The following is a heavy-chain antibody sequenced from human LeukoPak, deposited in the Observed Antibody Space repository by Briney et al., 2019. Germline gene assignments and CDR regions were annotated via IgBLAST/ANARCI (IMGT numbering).Heavy chain of an antibody. CDR3: AKTYYDFWSGYLDAFDI. CDR2: IYTSGST. D-gene: IGHD3-3*01. J-gene: IGHJ3*02. CDR1: GGSISSYY. Sequence: PSETLSLTCTVSGGSISSYYWSWIRQPAGKGLEWIGRIYTSGSTNYNPSLKSRVTISVDTSKNQFSLKLSSVTAADTAVYYCAKTYYDFWSGYLDAFDIWGQGTMVTVSS. V-gene: IGHV4-4*07.